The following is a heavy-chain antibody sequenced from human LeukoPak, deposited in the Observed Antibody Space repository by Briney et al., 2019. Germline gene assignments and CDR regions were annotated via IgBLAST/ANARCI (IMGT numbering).Heavy chain of an antibody. V-gene: IGHV1-24*01. CDR3: ATILPARGSEGFDY. CDR1: GYTLTELS. D-gene: IGHD2-2*01. CDR2: FDPEDGET. Sequence: ASVTVSYKLSGYTLTELSMHWVRQAPGKGLEWMGGFDPEDGETIYAQKFQGRVTMTEDTSTDTAYMELSSLRSEDTAVYYCATILPARGSEGFDYWGQGTLVTVSS. J-gene: IGHJ4*02.